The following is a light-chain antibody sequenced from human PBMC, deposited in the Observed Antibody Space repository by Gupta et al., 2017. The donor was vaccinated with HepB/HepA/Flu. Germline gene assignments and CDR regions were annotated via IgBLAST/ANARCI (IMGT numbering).Light chain of an antibody. V-gene: IGLV1-44*01. CDR3: AAGDDSRNGWV. CDR1: RSNIGSNT. CDR2: SNN. Sequence: SVLTHPPSASGPPRQRVTITRSGSRSNIGSNTVNWYQQLPGTAPKLLIYSNNQRPSGVPERFSGSKSGTSASLAISGLQAEDEADYYCAAGDDSRNGWVFGGGTKLTVL. J-gene: IGLJ3*02.